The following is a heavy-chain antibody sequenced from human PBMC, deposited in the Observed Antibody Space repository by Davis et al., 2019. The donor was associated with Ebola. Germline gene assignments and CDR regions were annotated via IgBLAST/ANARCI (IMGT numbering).Heavy chain of an antibody. Sequence: SETLSLTCAVYGGSFSGYYWSWIRQLPGKGLEWIGYIYYSGITNYNPSLKSRVTISVDTSKNQFSLKLYSVTAADTAVYHCARHHASDIRKMDVWGQGTTVTVSS. J-gene: IGHJ6*02. D-gene: IGHD1-14*01. V-gene: IGHV4-59*08. CDR3: ARHHASDIRKMDV. CDR1: GGSFSGYY. CDR2: IYYSGIT.